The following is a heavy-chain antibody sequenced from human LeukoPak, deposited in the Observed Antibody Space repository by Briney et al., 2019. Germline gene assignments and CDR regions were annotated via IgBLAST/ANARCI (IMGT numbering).Heavy chain of an antibody. CDR3: ARCWKGDYYDSSGNDLFDY. CDR1: GCTFTSYY. V-gene: IGHV1-46*01. Sequence: ASVKVSCKASGCTFTSYYMHWVRQAPGQGLEWMGIINPSGGSTSYAQKFQGRVTMTRDTSTSTVYMELSSLRSEDTAVYYCARCWKGDYYDSSGNDLFDYWGQGTLVTVSS. CDR2: INPSGGST. D-gene: IGHD3-22*01. J-gene: IGHJ4*02.